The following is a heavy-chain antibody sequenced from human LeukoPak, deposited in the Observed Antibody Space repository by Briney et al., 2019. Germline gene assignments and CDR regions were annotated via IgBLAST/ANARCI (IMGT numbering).Heavy chain of an antibody. CDR1: GITFSSYG. Sequence: GRSLRLSCEASGITFSSYGIHWVRQAPGKELEWVAVIWPDGSNKYYADSVKGRFIISRDNSKNTLWLQMNSLRAEDTAVYYCASAAGAFDSWGQGTMVTVSS. CDR2: IWPDGSNK. J-gene: IGHJ3*01. D-gene: IGHD6-13*01. V-gene: IGHV3-33*01. CDR3: ASAAGAFDS.